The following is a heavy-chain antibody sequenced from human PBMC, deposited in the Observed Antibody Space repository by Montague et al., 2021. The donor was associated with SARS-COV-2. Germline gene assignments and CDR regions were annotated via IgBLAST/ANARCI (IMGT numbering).Heavy chain of an antibody. Sequence: SLRLSCAASGFTFSSYSMNWVRQAPGKGLEWVSSISTIISYIYYADSVKGRFTISRDNAKNSLYLQMNSLRAEDTAVYYCARGDYWGSLDYWGQGTLVTVSS. CDR2: ISTIISYI. CDR1: GFTFSSYS. V-gene: IGHV3-21*01. D-gene: IGHD7-27*01. CDR3: ARGDYWGSLDY. J-gene: IGHJ4*02.